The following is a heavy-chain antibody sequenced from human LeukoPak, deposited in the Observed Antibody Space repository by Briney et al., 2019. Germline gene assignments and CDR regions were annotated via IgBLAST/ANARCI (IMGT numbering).Heavy chain of an antibody. J-gene: IGHJ5*02. CDR3: ARDAKYSSSWAYNWFDP. CDR2: ISSSSSYI. V-gene: IGHV3-21*01. D-gene: IGHD6-13*01. Sequence: KSGGSLRLSCAASGFTFSSYSMNWVRQAPGKGLEWVSSISSSSSYIYYADSVKGRFTISRDNAKNSLYLQMNSLRVEDTAVYYCARDAKYSSSWAYNWFDPWGQGTLVTVSS. CDR1: GFTFSSYS.